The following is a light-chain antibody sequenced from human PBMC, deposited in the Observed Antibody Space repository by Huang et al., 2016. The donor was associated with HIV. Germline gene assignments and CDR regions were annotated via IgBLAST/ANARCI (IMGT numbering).Light chain of an antibody. CDR2: LGS. Sequence: DIVMTQSPLSLPATPGAPAFISCNSSQSLLRSSGYNYLDWYLQRPGQSPQLLIYLGSNRASGVPDRFSGIGAGTDFTLRISRVEAEDVGVYYCMQGRQTPYTFGQGTNLEIK. V-gene: IGKV2-28*01. CDR3: MQGRQTPYT. J-gene: IGKJ2*01. CDR1: QSLLRSSGYNY.